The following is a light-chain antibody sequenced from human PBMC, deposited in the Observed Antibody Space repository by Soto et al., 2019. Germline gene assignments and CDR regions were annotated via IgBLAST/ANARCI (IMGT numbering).Light chain of an antibody. CDR3: SSFTMSSIVV. CDR2: AVT. J-gene: IGLJ2*01. V-gene: IGLV2-14*01. Sequence: QSVLTQPASVSGSPGQSISISCTGTSGDVGGYNFVSWYQQHPGKAPKLIIYAVTNRPSGVSNRFSGSKSGNTASLTISGLQTEDEADYYCSSFTMSSIVVFGGGTKLTVL. CDR1: SGDVGGYNF.